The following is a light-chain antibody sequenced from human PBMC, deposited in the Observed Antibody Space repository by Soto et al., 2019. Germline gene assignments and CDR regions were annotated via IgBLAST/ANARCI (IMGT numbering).Light chain of an antibody. CDR2: AAS. CDR1: QGISNY. J-gene: IGKJ4*01. CDR3: QKYSSAST. V-gene: IGKV1-27*01. Sequence: DIQMTQSPSSLSASVGDRVTITCRASQGISNYLAWYQQKPGKVPKLLIYAASTLQSGVPSRFSGSGSGTDFTLTIRSLQPEDVASYYCQKYSSASTFGGGTKLDIK.